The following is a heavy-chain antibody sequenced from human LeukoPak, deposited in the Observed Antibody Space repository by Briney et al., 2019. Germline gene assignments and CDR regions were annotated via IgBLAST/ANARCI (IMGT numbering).Heavy chain of an antibody. CDR1: GFTFSSYA. CDR3: ARVGRVATIDY. J-gene: IGHJ4*02. D-gene: IGHD5-12*01. CDR2: ISSNGGST. Sequence: GGSLRLSCAASGFTFSSYAMHWVRPAPGKGLEDVSAISSNGGSTYYANSVKGRFTISRDNSKNTLYLQMGSLRAEDMAVYYCARVGRVATIDYSGQGTLATVSS. V-gene: IGHV3-64*01.